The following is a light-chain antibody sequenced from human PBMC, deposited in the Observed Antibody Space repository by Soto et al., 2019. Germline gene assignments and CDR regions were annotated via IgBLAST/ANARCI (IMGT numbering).Light chain of an antibody. V-gene: IGKV1-39*01. CDR1: QSISSY. J-gene: IGKJ4*01. CDR2: AAS. Sequence: DIQMTQSPSSLSASVRDRVTITCRASQSISSYLNWYQQKPGKAPKLLIYAASSLQSGVPSRFSGSGSGTDFTLTISSLQPEDFATYYCQQSYSTLLLTFGGGTKVEIK. CDR3: QQSYSTLLLT.